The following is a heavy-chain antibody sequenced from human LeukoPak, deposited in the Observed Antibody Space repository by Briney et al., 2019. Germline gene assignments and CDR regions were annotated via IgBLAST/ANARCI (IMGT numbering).Heavy chain of an antibody. CDR2: IYPRDGST. Sequence: ASVKVSCKASGYSFTSNYIHWVRRAPGQGLEWMGMIYPRDGSTSYAQKFQGRVTISVDTSKNQFSLKLSSVTAADTAVYYCARLRIQLWVDYWGQGTLVTVSS. CDR1: GYSFTSNY. CDR3: ARLRIQLWVDY. V-gene: IGHV1-46*01. D-gene: IGHD5-18*01. J-gene: IGHJ4*02.